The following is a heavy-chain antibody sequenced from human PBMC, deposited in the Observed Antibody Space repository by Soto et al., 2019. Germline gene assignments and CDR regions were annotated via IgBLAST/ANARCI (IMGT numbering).Heavy chain of an antibody. CDR2: INHSGST. CDR1: GGSFSGYY. V-gene: IGHV4-34*01. D-gene: IGHD2-2*01. Sequence: SETLSLTCAVYGGSFSGYYWSWIRQPPGKGLEWIGEINHSGSTNYNPSLKSRVTISVDTSKNQFSLKLSSVTAADTAVYYCARYVPAAMLDWFDPWGQGTLVTVSS. CDR3: ARYVPAAMLDWFDP. J-gene: IGHJ5*02.